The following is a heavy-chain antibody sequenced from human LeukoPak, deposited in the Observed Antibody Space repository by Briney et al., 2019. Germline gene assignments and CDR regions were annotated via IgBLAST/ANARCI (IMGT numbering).Heavy chain of an antibody. V-gene: IGHV3-7*03. D-gene: IGHD2-15*01. J-gene: IGHJ4*02. CDR1: GFTFSSYW. Sequence: GGSLRLSCAASGFTFSSYWMSWVHQAPGKGLEWVANIKQDGSEKYYVDSVKGRFTISRDNAKNSLYLQMNSLRAEDTAVYYCARVRVGVAATPLDYWGQGTLVTVSS. CDR2: IKQDGSEK. CDR3: ARVRVGVAATPLDY.